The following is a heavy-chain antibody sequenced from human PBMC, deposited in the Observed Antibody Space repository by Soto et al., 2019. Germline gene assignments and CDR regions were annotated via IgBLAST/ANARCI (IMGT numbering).Heavy chain of an antibody. V-gene: IGHV3-23*01. D-gene: IGHD4-17*01. CDR2: ISGSGGST. Sequence: PGGSLRLSCAASGFTFSSYAMSWVRQAPGKGLEWVSAISGSGGSTYYADSVKGRFTISRDNSKNMVYLQMNTVRAEDTAVYYCAKEGRPSVTSRGYFDYWGQRTLVTVSS. J-gene: IGHJ4*02. CDR1: GFTFSSYA. CDR3: AKEGRPSVTSRGYFDY.